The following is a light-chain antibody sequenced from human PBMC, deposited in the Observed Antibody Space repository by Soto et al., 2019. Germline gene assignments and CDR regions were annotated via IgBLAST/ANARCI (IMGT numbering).Light chain of an antibody. Sequence: EIVLTQSPGTLSLSPGDRASLSCRASQSVSSTYLAWYQQKPGQAPRLLIYGASYRATGIPDRFSGSGSGTDFTLTISRLEPEDFAVYYCHQYGTSPYTFGQATKLEIK. CDR2: GAS. V-gene: IGKV3-20*01. CDR3: HQYGTSPYT. CDR1: QSVSSTY. J-gene: IGKJ2*01.